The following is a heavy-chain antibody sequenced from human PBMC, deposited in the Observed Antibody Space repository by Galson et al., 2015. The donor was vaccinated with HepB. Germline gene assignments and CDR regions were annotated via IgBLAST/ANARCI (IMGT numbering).Heavy chain of an antibody. CDR2: ISSSSSTI. CDR1: GFTFSSYS. V-gene: IGHV3-48*01. CDR3: ARTSYSSGWYPLGY. J-gene: IGHJ4*02. D-gene: IGHD6-19*01. Sequence: SLRLSCAASGFTFSSYSMNWVRQAPGKGLEWVSYISSSSSTIYYADSVKGRFTISRDNAKNSLYLQMNSLRAEDTAVYYCARTSYSSGWYPLGYWGQGTLVTVSS.